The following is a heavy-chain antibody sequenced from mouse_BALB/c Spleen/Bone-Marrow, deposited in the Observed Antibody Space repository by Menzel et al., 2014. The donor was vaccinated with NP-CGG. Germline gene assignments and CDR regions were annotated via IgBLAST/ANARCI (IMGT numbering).Heavy chain of an antibody. CDR2: TAPGSGST. CDR3: ARFPIYYGNYGAMDY. V-gene: IGHV1S41*01. Sequence: DLVKPGASVKLSCKASGYTSTSYWINWIKQRPGQGLEWIGRTAPGSGSTYYNEMFKGKATLTVDTCSSTAYIQLSSLSSEDSAVYFCARFPIYYGNYGAMDYWGQGTSVTVSS. J-gene: IGHJ4*01. CDR1: GYTSTSYW. D-gene: IGHD2-1*01.